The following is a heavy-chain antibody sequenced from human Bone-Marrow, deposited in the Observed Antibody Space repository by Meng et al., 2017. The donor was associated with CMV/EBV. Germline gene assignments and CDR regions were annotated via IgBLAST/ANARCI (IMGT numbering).Heavy chain of an antibody. CDR2: SYYEGTT. CDR3: ARPAPDTWFDP. D-gene: IGHD6-25*01. CDR1: SDHSSSGGYC. J-gene: IGHJ5*02. V-gene: IGHV4-31*03. Sequence: TGSSDHSSSGGYCWSWIRQHAEKGLEWIGYSYYEGTTHYNPSLRSRLSISVHTSKNPFSLKLNSLTAADTAVSSCARPAPDTWFDPFGQGALVTVSS.